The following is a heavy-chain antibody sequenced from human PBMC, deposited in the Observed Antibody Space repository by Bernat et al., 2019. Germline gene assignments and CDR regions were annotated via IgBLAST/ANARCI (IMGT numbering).Heavy chain of an antibody. CDR3: AKEIRPFDY. Sequence: QVQLVESGGGVVQPGRSLRLSCAASGFTFSSYAMHWVRQAPGKGLEWVAVISYDGSNKYYADSVKGRFTISRDNSKNTLYLQMNSLRAEDTAVYYCAKEIRPFDYWGQGTLVTVSS. CDR1: GFTFSSYA. CDR2: ISYDGSNK. V-gene: IGHV3-30-3*01. J-gene: IGHJ4*02.